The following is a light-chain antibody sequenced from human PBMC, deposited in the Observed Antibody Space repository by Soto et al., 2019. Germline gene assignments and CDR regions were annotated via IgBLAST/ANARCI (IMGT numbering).Light chain of an antibody. CDR3: CSYAGSSTPWV. V-gene: IGLV2-23*01. CDR2: EDS. CDR1: SSGAGNYNF. Sequence: HSALTQPASVSGSPGQSITISCTGTSSGAGNYNFVSWYQQHPGKAPKVIIYEDSTRPSGVSNRISGSKSGNTASLTISGLQAEDEADYYCCSYAGSSTPWVFGGGTKLTVL. J-gene: IGLJ3*02.